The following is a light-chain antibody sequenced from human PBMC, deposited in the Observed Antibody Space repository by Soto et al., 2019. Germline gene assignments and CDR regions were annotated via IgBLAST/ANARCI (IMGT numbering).Light chain of an antibody. CDR1: HSVNSH. Sequence: MMITQFPTTLFVSPGEKGTLSFRTSHSVNSHVAWYQQKPGQAPRLLLYGASTRATGIPVRFSGSGFGTEFTLTISSLQSEDFAVYYCQQYKNWPLFGQGTRLEIK. J-gene: IGKJ5*01. CDR2: GAS. CDR3: QQYKNWPL. V-gene: IGKV3-15*01.